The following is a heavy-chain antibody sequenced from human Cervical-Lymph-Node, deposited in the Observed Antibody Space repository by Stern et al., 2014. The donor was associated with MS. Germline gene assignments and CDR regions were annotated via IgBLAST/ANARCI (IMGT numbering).Heavy chain of an antibody. CDR2: IYYSGST. CDR1: GGSISSSSYY. D-gene: IGHD3-22*01. CDR3: ARWAYSSGWYNWFDP. Sequence: QLQLQESGPGLVKPSETLSLTCTVSGGSISSSSYYWGWIRQPPGKGLEWIGSIYYSGSTYYNPSLKSRVTISVGTAKKQFCLKRSSVTAADTAVYYCARWAYSSGWYNWFDPWGQGTLVTVSS. V-gene: IGHV4-39*01. J-gene: IGHJ5*02.